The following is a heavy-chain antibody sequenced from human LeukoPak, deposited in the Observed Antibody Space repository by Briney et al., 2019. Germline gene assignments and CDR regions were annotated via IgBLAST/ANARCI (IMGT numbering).Heavy chain of an antibody. CDR1: GYSISSGYY. V-gene: IGHV4-38-2*02. J-gene: IGHJ5*02. CDR2: IYHSGST. Sequence: SETLSLTCTVSGYSISSGYYWGWFRQPPGKGLEWIGSIYHSGSTYYNPSLKSRVTISVDTSKNQFSLKLSSVTAADTAVYYCARAPRDGYSPRPNWFDPWGQGTLVTVSS. CDR3: ARAPRDGYSPRPNWFDP. D-gene: IGHD5-24*01.